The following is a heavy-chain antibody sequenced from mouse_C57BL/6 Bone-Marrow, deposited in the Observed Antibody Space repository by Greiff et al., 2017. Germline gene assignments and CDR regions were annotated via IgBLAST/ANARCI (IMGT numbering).Heavy chain of an antibody. Sequence: VQLQQSGPELVKPGASVKISCKASGYAFSSSWMNWVKQRPGKGLEWIGRIYPGDGDTNYNGKFKGKATLTADKSSSTAYMQLSSLTSEDSAVYFCAIYYDSSGGDYWGQGTTLTVSS. CDR2: IYPGDGDT. CDR3: AIYYDSSGGDY. J-gene: IGHJ2*01. CDR1: GYAFSSSW. V-gene: IGHV1-82*01. D-gene: IGHD1-1*01.